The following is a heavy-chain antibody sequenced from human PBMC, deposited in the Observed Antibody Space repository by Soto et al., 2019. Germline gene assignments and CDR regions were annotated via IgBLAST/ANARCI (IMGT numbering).Heavy chain of an antibody. Sequence: SVKVSCKASGGTFSSYAISWVRQAPGQGLEWMGGIIPIFGTANYAQRFLGRVTMTSDTSTSTVYMEVSSLRSEDTAVYYCARGGDVVLVTAPFDHWGQGTLVTVSS. D-gene: IGHD2-21*02. V-gene: IGHV1-69*05. CDR2: IIPIFGTA. CDR1: GGTFSSYA. J-gene: IGHJ5*02. CDR3: ARGGDVVLVTAPFDH.